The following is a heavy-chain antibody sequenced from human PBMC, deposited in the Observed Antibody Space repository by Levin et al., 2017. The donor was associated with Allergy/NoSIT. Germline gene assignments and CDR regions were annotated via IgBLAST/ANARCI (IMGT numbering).Heavy chain of an antibody. V-gene: IGHV1-3*01. D-gene: IGHD2-8*01. CDR1: GYTFTSYA. CDR3: ARELVYASYYYYGMDV. Sequence: GESLKISCKASGYTFTSYAMHWVRQAPGQRLEWMGWINAGNGNTKYSQKFQGRVTITRDTSASTAYMELSSLRSEDTAVYYCARELVYASYYYYGMDVWGQGTTVTVSS. J-gene: IGHJ6*02. CDR2: INAGNGNT.